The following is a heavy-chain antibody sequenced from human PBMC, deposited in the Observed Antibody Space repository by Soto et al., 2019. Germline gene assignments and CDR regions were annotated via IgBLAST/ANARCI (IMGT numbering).Heavy chain of an antibody. CDR1: GFTFSSYG. CDR2: ISYDGSNK. Sequence: GGSLRLSCAASGFTFSSYGMHWVRQAPGKGLEWVAVISYDGSNKYYADSVKGRFTISRDNSKNTLYLQMNSLRAEDTAVYYCAKAGGIAVAGRFDYWGQGTLVTVSS. D-gene: IGHD6-19*01. J-gene: IGHJ4*02. V-gene: IGHV3-30*18. CDR3: AKAGGIAVAGRFDY.